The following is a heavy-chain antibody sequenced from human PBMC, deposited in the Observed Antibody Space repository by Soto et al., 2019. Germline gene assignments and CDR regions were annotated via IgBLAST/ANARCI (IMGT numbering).Heavy chain of an antibody. CDR3: AREHGGSRGYYYYGMDV. J-gene: IGHJ6*02. Sequence: LSLTCTVSGGSISSGDYYWSWIRQPPGKGLEWIGYIYYSGSTYYNPSLKSRVTISVDTSKNQFSLKLSSVTAADTAVYYCAREHGGSRGYYYYGMDVWGQGTTVTVSS. CDR2: IYYSGST. CDR1: GGSISSGDYY. D-gene: IGHD1-26*01. V-gene: IGHV4-30-4*01.